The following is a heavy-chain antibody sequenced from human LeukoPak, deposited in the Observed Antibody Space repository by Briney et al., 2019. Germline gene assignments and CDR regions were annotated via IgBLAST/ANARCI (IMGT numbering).Heavy chain of an antibody. CDR1: GFTVSSSY. J-gene: IGHJ4*02. V-gene: IGHV3-66*01. Sequence: GGSLRLSCAASGFTVSSSYMSWVRQAPGRGLEWVSVIYSGGITYYADPVKGRFTISRDNSKNTLYLQMNSLRAEDTAVYYCARDLGGGTYYVGSDNWGRGTLVTVSS. CDR3: ARDLGGGTYYVGSDN. D-gene: IGHD1-26*01. CDR2: IYSGGIT.